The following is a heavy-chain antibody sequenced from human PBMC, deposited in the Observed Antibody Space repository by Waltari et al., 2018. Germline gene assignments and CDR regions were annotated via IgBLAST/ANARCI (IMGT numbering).Heavy chain of an antibody. J-gene: IGHJ3*02. CDR3: ARIESGYYDAFDI. CDR2: IYYSGIT. Sequence: QLQLQESGPGLVKPSETLSLTCTFSGGSISSSSHYWGWIRQPPEKGLEWIGRIYYSGITYYNPSLKSRVTISVDTSKNQFSLTLSSVTAADTVVYYCARIESGYYDAFDIWGQGTQVTVSS. CDR1: GGSISSSSHY. D-gene: IGHD3-3*01. V-gene: IGHV4-39*07.